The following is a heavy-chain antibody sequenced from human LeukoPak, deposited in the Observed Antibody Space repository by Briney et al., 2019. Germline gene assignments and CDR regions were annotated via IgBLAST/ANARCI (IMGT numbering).Heavy chain of an antibody. D-gene: IGHD2-2*01. J-gene: IGHJ6*03. CDR3: ARHVGYCSSTSCPSQHYYYYYYMDV. Sequence: SETLSLTCTVSRGSISSGNYYWSWIRQPAGKGLEWIGRFHTRGSTNYNPSLKSRVTISVDTSKNQFSLKLSSVTAADTAVYYCARHVGYCSSTSCPSQHYYYYYYMDVWGKGTTVTVSS. CDR2: FHTRGST. CDR1: RGSISSGNYY. V-gene: IGHV4-61*02.